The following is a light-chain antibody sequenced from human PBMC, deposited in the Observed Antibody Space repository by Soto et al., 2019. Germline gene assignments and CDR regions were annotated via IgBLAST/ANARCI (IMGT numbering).Light chain of an antibody. CDR1: QSISSY. CDR2: AAS. V-gene: IGKV1-39*01. Sequence: DIQMTQSPSSLSASVGDRVTITCRASQSISSYLNWYQQKPGKAPKLLIYAASSLQSGVPSRFSCSGSGTDFTLTISSLQPEDFATYYCQQRYSTPRTFGQGTKVEI. CDR3: QQRYSTPRT. J-gene: IGKJ1*01.